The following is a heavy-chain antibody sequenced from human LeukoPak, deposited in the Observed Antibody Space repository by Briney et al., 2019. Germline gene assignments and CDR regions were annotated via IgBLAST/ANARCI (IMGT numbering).Heavy chain of an antibody. Sequence: GGSLRLSCAASGFTFSSYGMHWVRQAPGKGLEWVAFIWYDGSNKYYADSVKGRFTISRDNSKNTLYLQMNSLRAEDTALYYGAKRDGPPSWGTRVDWGQGTLVTVSS. CDR2: IWYDGSNK. CDR1: GFTFSSYG. J-gene: IGHJ4*02. CDR3: AKRDGPPSWGTRVD. V-gene: IGHV3-30*02. D-gene: IGHD1-7*01.